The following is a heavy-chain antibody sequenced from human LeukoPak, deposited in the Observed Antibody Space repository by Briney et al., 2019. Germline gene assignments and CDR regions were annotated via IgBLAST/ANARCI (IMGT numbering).Heavy chain of an antibody. D-gene: IGHD3-22*01. J-gene: IGHJ4*02. Sequence: GESLKISCKGSGYSFTSYWIGWVRQMPGKGLEWMGIIYPGDSDTRYSPSFQGRVTISADKSISTAYLQWSSLKASDTAMYYCARHSYYYDSSGHGYFDYWGQGTLVTVSS. CDR2: IYPGDSDT. CDR3: ARHSYYYDSSGHGYFDY. V-gene: IGHV5-51*01. CDR1: GYSFTSYW.